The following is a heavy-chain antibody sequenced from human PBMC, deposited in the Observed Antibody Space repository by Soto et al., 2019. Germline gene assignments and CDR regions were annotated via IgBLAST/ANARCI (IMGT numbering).Heavy chain of an antibody. V-gene: IGHV4-39*01. J-gene: IGHJ4*02. CDR3: ARQGGNKFDY. CDR2: VNYRGNT. Sequence: QLQLQESGPGLVKPSETLSLSCTVSGDSVISDHYYWAWVRQPPGKGLEWIGNVNYRGNTYQNPSLKSRVTITVDTSSNQLSLKLTSVTAADTSVYYCARQGGNKFDYWGQGTLVTVSS. CDR1: GDSVISDHYY. D-gene: IGHD3-16*01.